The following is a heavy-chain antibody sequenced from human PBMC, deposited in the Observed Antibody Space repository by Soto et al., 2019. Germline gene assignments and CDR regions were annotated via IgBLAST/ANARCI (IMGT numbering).Heavy chain of an antibody. CDR2: INHSGST. D-gene: IGHD3-3*01. Sequence: SETLSLTYAVYGGSFSGYYWSWIRQPPGKGLEWIGEINHSGSTNYNPSLKSRVTISVDTSKNQFSLKLSSVTAADTAVYYCARVPSRITIFGVVIGYFDYWGQGTLVTVSS. CDR1: GGSFSGYY. J-gene: IGHJ4*02. V-gene: IGHV4-34*01. CDR3: ARVPSRITIFGVVIGYFDY.